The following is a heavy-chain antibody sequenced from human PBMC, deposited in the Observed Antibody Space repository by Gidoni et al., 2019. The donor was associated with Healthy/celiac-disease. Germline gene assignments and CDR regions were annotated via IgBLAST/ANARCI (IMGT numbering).Heavy chain of an antibody. J-gene: IGHJ4*02. CDR2: ISYEGSNK. Sequence: QVQLVESGGGVVQPGGSLRLYWAASGFTFRSYAMHWVRQAPGKGLGWVAVISYEGSNKYYADSVKGRFTISRDNSKNTLYLQMNSLRAEDTAVYYCAREEGYWGQGTLVTVSS. V-gene: IGHV3-30-3*01. CDR3: AREEGY. CDR1: GFTFRSYA.